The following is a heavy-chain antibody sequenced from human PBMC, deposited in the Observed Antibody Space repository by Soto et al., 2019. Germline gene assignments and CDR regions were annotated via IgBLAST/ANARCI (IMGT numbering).Heavy chain of an antibody. CDR1: GYSISSGYY. CDR3: ARDNEVGQQLALGYYGMDV. V-gene: IGHV4-38-2*02. J-gene: IGHJ6*02. D-gene: IGHD6-13*01. CDR2: IYHSGST. Sequence: QVQLQESGPGLVKPSETLSLTCAVSGYSISSGYYWGWIRQPPGKGLEWIGSIYHSGSTYYNPSLKSRVTISVDTSKNQFSLKLSSVTAADTAVYYCARDNEVGQQLALGYYGMDVWGQGTTVTVSS.